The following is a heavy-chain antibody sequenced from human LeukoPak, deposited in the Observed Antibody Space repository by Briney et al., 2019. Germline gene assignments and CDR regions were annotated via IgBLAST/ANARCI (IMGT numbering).Heavy chain of an antibody. CDR1: GGSISSYY. Sequence: SETLSLTCTVSGGSISSYYWSWIRQPPGKGLEWIGYLYYSGSTNYNPSLKSRVTISVDTSKNQFSLKLSSVTAADTAVYYCARDHGDSSGWYFGCWGQGTLVTVSS. V-gene: IGHV4-59*12. D-gene: IGHD6-19*01. CDR3: ARDHGDSSGWYFGC. CDR2: LYYSGST. J-gene: IGHJ4*02.